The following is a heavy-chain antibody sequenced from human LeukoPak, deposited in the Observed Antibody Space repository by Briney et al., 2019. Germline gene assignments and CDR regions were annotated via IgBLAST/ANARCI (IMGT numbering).Heavy chain of an antibody. CDR2: IIPIFGTA. CDR3: ARGYCSSTSCPFDY. Sequence: GASVKVSCKASGGTFSRYAISSVRQAPGQGLEWMGGIIPIFGTANYAQKFQGRVTITADECTSTAYMELSSLRSEDTAVYYCARGYCSSTSCPFDYWGQGTLVTVSS. J-gene: IGHJ4*02. V-gene: IGHV1-69*13. CDR1: GGTFSRYA. D-gene: IGHD2-2*01.